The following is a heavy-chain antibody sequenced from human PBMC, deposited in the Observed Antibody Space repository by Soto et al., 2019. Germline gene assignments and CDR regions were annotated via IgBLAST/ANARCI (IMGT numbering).Heavy chain of an antibody. CDR2: ISYDGSNK. D-gene: IGHD1-1*01. CDR1: GFTFSSYG. Sequence: GSLRLSCAASGFTFSSYGMHWGRQAPGKGLEWVAVISYDGSNKYYADSVKGRFTISRDNSKNTLYLQMNSLRAEDTAVYYCAKVEVAYNLVRIPLDYWGQGTLVTVSS. CDR3: AKVEVAYNLVRIPLDY. V-gene: IGHV3-30*18. J-gene: IGHJ4*02.